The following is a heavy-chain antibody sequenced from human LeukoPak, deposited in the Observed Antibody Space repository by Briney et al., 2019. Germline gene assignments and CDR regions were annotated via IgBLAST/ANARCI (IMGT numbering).Heavy chain of an antibody. J-gene: IGHJ4*02. CDR2: IRSQAYSGTT. D-gene: IGHD6-19*01. Sequence: GGSLRLSCTASGFTFGYHAINWVRQAPGRGLEWVGFIRSQAYSGTTEYAASVKGRFTISRDDSKTIAYLQMNSLKTEDTAVYYCSRAYSTGWLGINDYWGQGALVTVSS. CDR3: SRAYSTGWLGINDY. V-gene: IGHV3-49*04. CDR1: GFTFGYHA.